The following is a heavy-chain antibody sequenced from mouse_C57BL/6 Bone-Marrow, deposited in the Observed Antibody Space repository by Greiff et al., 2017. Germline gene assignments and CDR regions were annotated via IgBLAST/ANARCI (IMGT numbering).Heavy chain of an antibody. CDR3: ARDSYYYAMDY. CDR2: IWGVGST. Sequence: VKLMESGPGLVAPSQSLSITCTVSGFSLTSYGVDWVRQSPGKGLEWLGVIWGVGSTNYNSALKSRLSISKDNSKSQVFLKMNRLQTDDTAMYYCARDSYYYAMDYWGQGTSVTVSS. J-gene: IGHJ4*01. V-gene: IGHV2-6*01. CDR1: GFSLTSYG.